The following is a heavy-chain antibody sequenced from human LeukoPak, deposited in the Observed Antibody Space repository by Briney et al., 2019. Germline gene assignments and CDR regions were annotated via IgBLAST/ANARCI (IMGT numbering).Heavy chain of an antibody. Sequence: GGSLRLSCLASGFTFSSYSMNWVRQAPGKGLEWVSYITNSGNTIYYADSVKGRFTISRDNAKNSLYLLMSSLRDEDTAVYYCARYYGDYRPDSYDYWGQGTLVTVSS. CDR1: GFTFSSYS. CDR3: ARYYGDYRPDSYDY. V-gene: IGHV3-48*02. D-gene: IGHD4-17*01. J-gene: IGHJ4*02. CDR2: ITNSGNTI.